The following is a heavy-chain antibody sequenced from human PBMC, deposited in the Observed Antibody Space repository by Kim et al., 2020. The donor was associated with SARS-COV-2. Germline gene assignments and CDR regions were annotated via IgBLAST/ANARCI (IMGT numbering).Heavy chain of an antibody. J-gene: IGHJ3*02. V-gene: IGHV4-31*03. Sequence: SETLSLTCTVSGGSISSGCYYWSWIRQHPGKGLDWIGYIYYSGSTYYTPSLKSRLTISLDTSKNPLSLKLSSVTAADTAVYYCARAKSNYSDYSVDAFDIWGQGTMVTASS. D-gene: IGHD4-17*01. CDR2: IYYSGST. CDR3: ARAKSNYSDYSVDAFDI. CDR1: GGSISSGCYY.